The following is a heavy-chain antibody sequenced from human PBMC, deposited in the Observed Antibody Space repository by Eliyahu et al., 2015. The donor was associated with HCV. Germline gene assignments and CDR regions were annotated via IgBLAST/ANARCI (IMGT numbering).Heavy chain of an antibody. J-gene: IGHJ5*02. V-gene: IGHV1-46*01. CDR1: GYTFSTYY. D-gene: IGHD2-15*01. Sequence: QVQLVQSGAEVKKPGASVXVSCKXSGYTFSTYYMHWVRQAPGQGLQWMAIINPSDGTTKFAQHFLGRVXLTRDTSTSTVYMEMRGLRSDDTAVYYCARDKSGVLDTWGQGTLVTASS. CDR3: ARDKSGVLDT. CDR2: INPSDGTT.